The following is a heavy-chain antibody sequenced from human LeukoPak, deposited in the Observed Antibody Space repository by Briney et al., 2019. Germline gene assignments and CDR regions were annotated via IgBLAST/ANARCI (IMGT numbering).Heavy chain of an antibody. Sequence: GASVKVSCKASGYTFSGYDMNWVRQAPGQGLEWMGWINPNSGGTNYAQKFQGRVTMTRDTSISTAYMELSRLRSDDTAVYYCARESSSGDAFDIWGQGTMVTVSS. D-gene: IGHD6-19*01. CDR3: ARESSSGDAFDI. V-gene: IGHV1-2*02. J-gene: IGHJ3*02. CDR1: GYTFSGYD. CDR2: INPNSGGT.